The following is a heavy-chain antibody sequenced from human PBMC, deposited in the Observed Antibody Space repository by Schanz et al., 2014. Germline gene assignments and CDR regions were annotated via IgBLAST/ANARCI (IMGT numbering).Heavy chain of an antibody. J-gene: IGHJ3*02. CDR2: ISTTGGYT. V-gene: IGHV3-11*06. D-gene: IGHD1-26*01. Sequence: QVQLVESGGGVVQPGRSLRLSCAGSGFSFSDYGMHWVRQAPGRGLEWVSYISTTGGYTNYADSVKGRFTISRDNAKNSLYLQMNSLRAEDTAVYYCARDGAGRAPDAFDIWGQGTMVTVSS. CDR1: GFSFSDYG. CDR3: ARDGAGRAPDAFDI.